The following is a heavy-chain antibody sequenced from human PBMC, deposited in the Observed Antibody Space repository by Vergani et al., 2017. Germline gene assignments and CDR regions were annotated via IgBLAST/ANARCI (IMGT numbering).Heavy chain of an antibody. V-gene: IGHV1-18*04. D-gene: IGHD2-2*01. J-gene: IGHJ6*02. Sequence: QVQLVQSGAEVKKPGASVRVSCKASGYTFTRYGISWVRQPPGQGLEWMGWISAYNGNTNYAQKLQGRVTMTTDTSTSTAYMELRSLRSDDTAVYYDARDRDVVVVRAARYYYYYYGMDVWGQGTTVTVSS. CDR2: ISAYNGNT. CDR1: GYTFTRYG. CDR3: ARDRDVVVVRAARYYYYYYGMDV.